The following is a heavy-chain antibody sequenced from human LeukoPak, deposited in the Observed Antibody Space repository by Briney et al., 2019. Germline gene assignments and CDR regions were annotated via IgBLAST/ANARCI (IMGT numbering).Heavy chain of an antibody. CDR2: IIPIFGTA. D-gene: IGHD6-6*01. CDR1: GYTFTNYY. V-gene: IGHV1-69*05. Sequence: SVKVSCKASGYTFTNYYIHWVRQAPGQGLEWMGGIIPIFGTANYAQKFQGRVTITTDESTSTAYMELSSLRSEDTAVYYCARASGRSSSPEVDYWGQGTLVTVSS. J-gene: IGHJ4*02. CDR3: ARASGRSSSPEVDY.